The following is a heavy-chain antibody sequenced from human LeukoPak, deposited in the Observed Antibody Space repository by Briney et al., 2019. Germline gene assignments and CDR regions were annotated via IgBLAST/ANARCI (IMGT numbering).Heavy chain of an antibody. CDR2: IAYDATYE. CDR1: GFPFSTYG. CDR3: ANDLGTGTTGGTRFDP. Sequence: GGSLRLSCAASGFPFSTYGMHWIRQTPGKRLEWVAFIAYDATYEFFADSVKGRFSIPRDNAENTLYLEINSLRVEDTALYYCANDLGTGTTGGTRFDPWGQGTLVTVSS. D-gene: IGHD1-1*01. J-gene: IGHJ5*01. V-gene: IGHV3-30*02.